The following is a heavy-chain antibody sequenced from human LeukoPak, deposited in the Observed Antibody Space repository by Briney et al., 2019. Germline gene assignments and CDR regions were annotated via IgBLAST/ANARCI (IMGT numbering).Heavy chain of an antibody. CDR3: ARDHCSPGTCLGGH. CDR2: IIPIFGTA. V-gene: IGHV1-69*06. CDR1: GGTFSSYA. Sequence: SVKVSCKASGGTFSSYAISWVRQAPGQGLEWMGGIIPIFGTANYAQKFQGRVTLSADRDTATTYMEVTSLRSEDTAMYYCARDHCSPGTCLGGHWGQGTLVTVSS. J-gene: IGHJ4*02. D-gene: IGHD2-15*01.